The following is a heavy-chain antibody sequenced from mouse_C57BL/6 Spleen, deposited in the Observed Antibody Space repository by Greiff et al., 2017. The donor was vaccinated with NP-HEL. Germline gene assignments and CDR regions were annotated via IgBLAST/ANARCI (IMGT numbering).Heavy chain of an antibody. Sequence: EVQLVESGGGLVKPGGSLKLSCAASGFTFSSYAMSWVRQTPEKRLEWVATISDGGSYTYYPDNVKGRFTISRDNAKNNLYLQMSHLKSEDTAMYYCARDDSNYWFAYWGQGTLVTVSA. CDR1: GFTFSSYA. V-gene: IGHV5-4*01. D-gene: IGHD2-5*01. J-gene: IGHJ3*01. CDR3: ARDDSNYWFAY. CDR2: ISDGGSYT.